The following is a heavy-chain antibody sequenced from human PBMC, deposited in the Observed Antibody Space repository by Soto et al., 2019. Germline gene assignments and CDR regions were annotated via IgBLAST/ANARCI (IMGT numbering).Heavy chain of an antibody. CDR2: IYYSGST. V-gene: IGHV4-31*01. Sequence: QVQLQESGPGLVKPSQTLSLTCTVSGGSISSGGYYWSWIRQHPGKGLEWIGYIYYSGSTYYNPSLKSQVTISVDTSKNQFSLKLSSVTAADTAVYYCARGARGTGTVFDYWGQGTLVTVSS. J-gene: IGHJ4*02. CDR3: ARGARGTGTVFDY. CDR1: GGSISSGGYY. D-gene: IGHD1-1*01.